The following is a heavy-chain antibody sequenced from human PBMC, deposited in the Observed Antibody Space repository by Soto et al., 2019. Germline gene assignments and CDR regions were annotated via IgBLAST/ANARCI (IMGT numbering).Heavy chain of an antibody. CDR1: GFTFSSFG. J-gene: IGHJ2*01. D-gene: IGHD5-18*01. CDR3: AKARTALVLGWYLDF. CDR2: ISSDGDNK. Sequence: QVQLVESGGGVVQPGRSLRLSFVASGFTFSSFGMHWVRQAPGKGLEWVSLISSDGDNKYYADSVKGRFTISRDISKNTLYLQMNSLRAEDTAVYYCAKARTALVLGWYLDFWGRGTLVTVSP. V-gene: IGHV3-30*18.